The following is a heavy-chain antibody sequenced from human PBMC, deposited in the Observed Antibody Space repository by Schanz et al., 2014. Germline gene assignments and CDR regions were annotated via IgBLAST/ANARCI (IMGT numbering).Heavy chain of an antibody. D-gene: IGHD3-10*01. Sequence: QLMQSGSEVRKPGASVKVSCKASGYIFGSHGMTWVRQAPGQGLEWMGWISVYHGHTNYAEKVHGRVTRSTDTTTSTAYMELRSLISDDTAVYYGVRDAGWAFGGYHGIDVWGQGTSVTVSS. V-gene: IGHV1-18*01. CDR3: VRDAGWAFGGYHGIDV. CDR1: GYIFGSHG. CDR2: ISVYHGHT. J-gene: IGHJ6*02.